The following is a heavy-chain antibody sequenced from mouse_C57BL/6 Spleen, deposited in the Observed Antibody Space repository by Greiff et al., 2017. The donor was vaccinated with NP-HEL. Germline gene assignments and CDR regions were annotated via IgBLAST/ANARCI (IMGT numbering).Heavy chain of an antibody. CDR3: TRTRYYFDY. V-gene: IGHV1-15*01. CDR1: GYTFTDYE. CDR2: IDPETGGT. Sequence: QVHVKQSGAELVRPGASVTLSCKASGYTFTDYEMHWVKQTPVHGLEWIGAIDPETGGTAYNQKFKGKAILTADKSSSTAYMELRSLTSEDSAVYYCTRTRYYFDYWGQGTTLTVSS. J-gene: IGHJ2*01.